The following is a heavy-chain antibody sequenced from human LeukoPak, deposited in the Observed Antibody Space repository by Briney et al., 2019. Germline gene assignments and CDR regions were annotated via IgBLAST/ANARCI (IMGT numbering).Heavy chain of an antibody. Sequence: GASVKVSCKASVGTLSRYTISWVRQAPGQGLEWMGRIIPILGIANYAQKFQGRVTITADKSTSTAYMELRSLRSEDTAVYYCARRRGMTDDYWGQGTLVTVSS. CDR3: ARRRGMTDDY. V-gene: IGHV1-69*02. J-gene: IGHJ4*02. D-gene: IGHD3-16*01. CDR1: VGTLSRYT. CDR2: IIPILGIA.